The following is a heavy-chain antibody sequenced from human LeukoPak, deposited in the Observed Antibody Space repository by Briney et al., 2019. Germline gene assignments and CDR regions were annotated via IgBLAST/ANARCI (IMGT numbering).Heavy chain of an antibody. D-gene: IGHD1-26*01. CDR3: ARDLWDGTFDY. V-gene: IGHV3-53*01. CDR1: GFTFSSYS. J-gene: IGHJ4*02. Sequence: PGGSLRLSCAASGFTFSSYSMNWVRQAPGKGLEWVSVIYSGGSTYYADSVKGRFTISRDNSKNTLYLQMNSLRAEDTAVYYCARDLWDGTFDYWGQGTLATVSS. CDR2: IYSGGST.